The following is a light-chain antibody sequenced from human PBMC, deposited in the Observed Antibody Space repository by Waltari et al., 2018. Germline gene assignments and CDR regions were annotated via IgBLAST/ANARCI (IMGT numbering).Light chain of an antibody. CDR2: RDR. J-gene: IGLJ2*01. CDR3: ASWDQSLRGVV. CDR1: NPNIGVNS. Sequence: HSVLSQPPSASASPGQGVTTSCSGSNPNIGVNSVFWSQHVPGTAPKPVIFRDRQRPSGVPGRFSGSKSGTSASLAISGLRSEDEADYYCASWDQSLRGVVFGGGTKLTVL. V-gene: IGLV1-47*01.